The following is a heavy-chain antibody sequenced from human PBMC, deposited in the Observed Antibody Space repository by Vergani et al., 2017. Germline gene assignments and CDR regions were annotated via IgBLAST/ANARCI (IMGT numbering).Heavy chain of an antibody. CDR2: IGTAGDT. V-gene: IGHV3-13*01. CDR1: GFTFSSYD. CDR3: ARDGAGTIDFDY. Sequence: EVQLVESGGGLVQPGGSLRLSCAASGFTFSSYDMHWVRQATGKGLEWVSAIGTAGDTYYPGSVKGRFTISKDSAMNTVHLQMTNVRAEDTAVYFCARDGAGTIDFDYWGPGILVTVSS. J-gene: IGHJ4*02. D-gene: IGHD1-26*01.